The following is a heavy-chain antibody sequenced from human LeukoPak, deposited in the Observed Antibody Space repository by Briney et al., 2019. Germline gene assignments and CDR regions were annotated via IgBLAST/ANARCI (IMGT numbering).Heavy chain of an antibody. CDR3: ARGGAMVRGVIIGYYYGMDV. CDR2: INPNSGGT. D-gene: IGHD3-10*01. J-gene: IGHJ6*02. CDR1: GYTFTGYY. Sequence: GASVKVSCKASGYTFTGYYMHWVRQAPGQRLEWMGWINPNSGGTNYAQKFQGRVTMTRGTSISTAYMELSRLRSDDTAVYYCARGGAMVRGVIIGYYYGMDVWGQGTTVTVSS. V-gene: IGHV1-2*02.